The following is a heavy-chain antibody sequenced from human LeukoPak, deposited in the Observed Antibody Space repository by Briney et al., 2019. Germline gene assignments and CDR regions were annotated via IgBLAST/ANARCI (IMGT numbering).Heavy chain of an antibody. CDR2: INPNSGGT. CDR1: GYTFTGYY. V-gene: IGHV1-2*02. CDR3: ARAPPHYYYGMDV. Sequence: ASVKVSCKASGYTFTGYYMHWVRQAPGQGLEWMGWINPNSGGTNYAQKFQGRVTMTRDTSISTAYMELSRLRSDDTAAYYCARAPPHYYYGMDVWGQGTTVTVSS. J-gene: IGHJ6*02.